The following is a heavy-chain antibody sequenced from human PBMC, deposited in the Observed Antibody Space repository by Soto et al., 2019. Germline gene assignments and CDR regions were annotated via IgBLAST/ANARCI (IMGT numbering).Heavy chain of an antibody. Sequence: QVQLVQSGAEVKKPGASVKVSCKASGYTFTSYGISWVRQAPGQGLEWMGWISAYNGNTNYAQKLQGRVTMTTDTTTSTAYRELRSLRSDDTAVYYCARVGCSGGSCYSDYYYGMDVWGQGTTVTVSS. V-gene: IGHV1-18*01. CDR1: GYTFTSYG. D-gene: IGHD2-15*01. CDR2: ISAYNGNT. CDR3: ARVGCSGGSCYSDYYYGMDV. J-gene: IGHJ6*02.